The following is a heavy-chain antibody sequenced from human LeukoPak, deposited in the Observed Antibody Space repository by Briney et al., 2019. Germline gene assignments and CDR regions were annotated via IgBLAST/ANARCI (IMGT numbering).Heavy chain of an antibody. V-gene: IGHV3-53*01. Sequence: GGSLRLFCAASGFTVSSNYMSWVRQAPGKGLEWVSVIYSGGSTYYADSVKGRFTISRDNSKNTLYLQMNSLRAEDTAVYYCARDSYYSGSGSYYNVASYYGMDVWGQGTTVTVSS. CDR3: ARDSYYSGSGSYYNVASYYGMDV. CDR1: GFTVSSNY. D-gene: IGHD3-10*01. CDR2: IYSGGST. J-gene: IGHJ6*02.